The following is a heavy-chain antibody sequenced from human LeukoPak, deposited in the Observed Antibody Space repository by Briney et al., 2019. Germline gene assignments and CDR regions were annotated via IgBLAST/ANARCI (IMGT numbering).Heavy chain of an antibody. D-gene: IGHD3-10*01. Sequence: GESLKISCKGSGYSFTSYWIGWVRQMPGKGLEWMGIIYPGDSDTRYSPSFQGQVTISADKSISTACLQWSSLKASDTAMYYCAGTYYYGSGSYWPNWFDPWGQGTLVTVSS. CDR2: IYPGDSDT. J-gene: IGHJ5*02. CDR1: GYSFTSYW. V-gene: IGHV5-51*01. CDR3: AGTYYYGSGSYWPNWFDP.